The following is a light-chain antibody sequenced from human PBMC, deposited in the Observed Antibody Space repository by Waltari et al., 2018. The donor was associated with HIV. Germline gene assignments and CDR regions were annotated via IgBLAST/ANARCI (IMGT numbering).Light chain of an antibody. Sequence: QSALTQPHSVSGSPGQSLTISCTGTSSYVDTFVSWYQHHPGKAPKVIMYDVSKRPPGVPDRFSGSKSGNTAFLTISGLQAEDEADYHCCSHAGNLIFAFGTGTKVTVL. CDR1: SSYVDTF. CDR3: CSHAGNLIFA. CDR2: DVS. J-gene: IGLJ1*01. V-gene: IGLV2-11*01.